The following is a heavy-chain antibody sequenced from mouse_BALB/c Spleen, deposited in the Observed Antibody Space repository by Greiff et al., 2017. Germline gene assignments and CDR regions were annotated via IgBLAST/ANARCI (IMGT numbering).Heavy chain of an antibody. CDR1: GDSITSGY. CDR3: ARSDGYYVGFAD. D-gene: IGHD2-3*01. Sequence: EVKLQESGPSLVKPSHTLSLTCSATGDSITSGYWNWIRKFPGNKLEYMGYINYSGSTYYNPSLKSRISITRDTSKNQYYLQLNSVTTEDTATYYCARSDGYYVGFADWGQGTLVTVSA. CDR2: INYSGST. J-gene: IGHJ3*01. V-gene: IGHV3-8*02.